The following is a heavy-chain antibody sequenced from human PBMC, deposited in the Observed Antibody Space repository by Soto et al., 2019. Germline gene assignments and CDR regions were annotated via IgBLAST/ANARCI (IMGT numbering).Heavy chain of an antibody. CDR3: AKQVVPAATNYWFDP. CDR2: IIPIFGTA. J-gene: IGHJ5*02. CDR1: GGTFSSYA. Sequence: QVQLVQSGAEVKKPGSSVKVSCKASGGTFSSYAISWVRQAPGQGLEWMGGIIPIFGTANYAQKFQGRVTITADESTSTAYMELSSLRSEDTGVYYCAKQVVPAATNYWFDPWGQGTLVTVSS. V-gene: IGHV1-69*01. D-gene: IGHD2-2*01.